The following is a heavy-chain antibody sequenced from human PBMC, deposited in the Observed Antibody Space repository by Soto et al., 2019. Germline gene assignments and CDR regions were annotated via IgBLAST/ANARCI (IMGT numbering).Heavy chain of an antibody. CDR1: GFTFSNAW. Sequence: PGGSLRLSCAASGFTFSNAWMNWVRQAPGKGLEWVGRIKSKTDGGTTDYAAPVKGRFTISRDDSKNTLYLQMNSLKTEDTAVYYCTIHKEGCGGDCYLYYYYYYYGMDVWGQGTTVTVSS. V-gene: IGHV3-15*07. D-gene: IGHD2-21*02. J-gene: IGHJ6*02. CDR2: IKSKTDGGTT. CDR3: TIHKEGCGGDCYLYYYYYYYGMDV.